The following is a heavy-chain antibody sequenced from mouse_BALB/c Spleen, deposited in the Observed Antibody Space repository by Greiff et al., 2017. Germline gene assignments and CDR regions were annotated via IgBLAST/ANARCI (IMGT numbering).Heavy chain of an antibody. V-gene: IGHV1-87*01. CDR3: ARERNYYYGAWFAY. D-gene: IGHD1-1*01. J-gene: IGHJ3*01. Sequence: VKLQQSGAELARPGASVKLSCKASGYTFTSYWMQWVKQRPGQGLEWIGAIYPGDGDTRYTQKFKGKATLTADKSSSTAYMQLSSLASEDSAVYYCARERNYYYGAWFAYWGQGTLVTVSA. CDR1: GYTFTSYW. CDR2: IYPGDGDT.